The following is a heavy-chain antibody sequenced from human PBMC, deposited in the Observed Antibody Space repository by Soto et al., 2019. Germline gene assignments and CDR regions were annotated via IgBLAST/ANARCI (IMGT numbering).Heavy chain of an antibody. Sequence: DVKLVESGGGLVQPGGSLKLSCAASGVIFSGSAIHWVRQASGKGLEWVARIRSRGNNDATAYAASVKGRFTISRDDSSNMAYLQLSSLRTEDTAIYYCTRIFSDALDIWGQGTMVTVSS. J-gene: IGHJ3*02. CDR3: TRIFSDALDI. V-gene: IGHV3-73*02. CDR2: IRSRGNNDAT. CDR1: GVIFSGSA.